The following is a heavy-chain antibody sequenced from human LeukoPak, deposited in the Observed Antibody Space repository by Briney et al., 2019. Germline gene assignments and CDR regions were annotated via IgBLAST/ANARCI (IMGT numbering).Heavy chain of an antibody. D-gene: IGHD5-24*01. J-gene: IGHJ4*02. CDR1: GFTVNSNY. CDR3: AKDIRRDGYNRGYFDY. V-gene: IGHV3-23*01. Sequence: PGGSLRLSCAASGFTVNSNYWSWVRQAPGKGLEWVSAISGSGGSTYYADSVKGRFTISRDNSKNTLYLQMNSLRAEDTAVYYCAKDIRRDGYNRGYFDYWGQGTLVTVSS. CDR2: ISGSGGST.